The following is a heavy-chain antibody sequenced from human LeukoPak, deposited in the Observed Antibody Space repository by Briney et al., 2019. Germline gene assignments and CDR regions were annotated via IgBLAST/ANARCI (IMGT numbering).Heavy chain of an antibody. CDR3: AKHYYDSGRWTFDI. CDR1: GFTFSSYA. D-gene: IGHD3-10*01. J-gene: IGHJ3*02. Sequence: GGSLRLSCAASGFTFSSYAMSWVRQSPGKGLEWVPVIGRGGGATYYADSVKGRFTISRDNSKNTLYLQMNSLRAEDTAVYYCAKHYYDSGRWTFDIWGQGTTVTVSS. V-gene: IGHV3-23*01. CDR2: IGRGGGAT.